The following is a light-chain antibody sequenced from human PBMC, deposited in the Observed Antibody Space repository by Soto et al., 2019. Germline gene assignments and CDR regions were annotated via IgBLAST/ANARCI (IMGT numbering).Light chain of an antibody. Sequence: EIVLTQSPATLSLSPGEIATLSCSASQSISSTLAWYQQKPGQAPRLLISGASTRATGIPARFSGSGSGTDFTLTISRLQPEDFAVYYCQQRSNWPRTFGQGTKVDIK. CDR1: QSISST. J-gene: IGKJ1*01. V-gene: IGKV3-11*01. CDR3: QQRSNWPRT. CDR2: GAS.